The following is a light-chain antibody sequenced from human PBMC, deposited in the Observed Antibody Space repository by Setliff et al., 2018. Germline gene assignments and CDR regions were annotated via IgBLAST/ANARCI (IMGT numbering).Light chain of an antibody. CDR3: FSYASSGSYV. J-gene: IGLJ1*01. Sequence: QSALAQPASVSESPGQSITISCTGTSRDVGAHDFVSWYQQRPGKAPKLIIYDVNNRPSGVSNRFSGSKSGNTASLTISGLQAEDEADYYCFSYASSGSYVFGTGTKV. CDR1: SRDVGAHDF. CDR2: DVN. V-gene: IGLV2-14*03.